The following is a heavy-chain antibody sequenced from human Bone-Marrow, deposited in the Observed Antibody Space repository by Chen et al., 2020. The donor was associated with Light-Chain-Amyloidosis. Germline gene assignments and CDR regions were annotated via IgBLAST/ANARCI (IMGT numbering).Heavy chain of an antibody. CDR1: GGSISSSSYY. CDR2: IYYSGCT. Sequence: QLQLQESGPGLVKPSETLSFTGTVFGGSISSSSYYWGWIRQPPGKGLEWIGSIYYSGCTYYNPSLKSRVTISVDTSKNQYSLRLSDVTAADTAVYYCAIARLNVVRGVAPYYFDYWGQGTLVTVSS. V-gene: IGHV4-39*07. J-gene: IGHJ4*02. D-gene: IGHD3-10*01. CDR3: AIARLNVVRGVAPYYFDY.